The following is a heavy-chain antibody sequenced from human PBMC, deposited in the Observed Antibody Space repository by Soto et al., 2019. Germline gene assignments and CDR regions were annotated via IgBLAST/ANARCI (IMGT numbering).Heavy chain of an antibody. D-gene: IGHD3-10*01. CDR3: ATYAYYYGSGWRLGRTWGAFDI. Sequence: ASVKVSCKVSGYTLTELSIHWVRQAPGKGLEWMGGFDPEDGETIYAQKFQGRVTMTEDTSTDTAYMELSSLRSEDTAVYYCATYAYYYGSGWRLGRTWGAFDIWGQGTMVTVSS. J-gene: IGHJ3*02. V-gene: IGHV1-24*01. CDR1: GYTLTELS. CDR2: FDPEDGET.